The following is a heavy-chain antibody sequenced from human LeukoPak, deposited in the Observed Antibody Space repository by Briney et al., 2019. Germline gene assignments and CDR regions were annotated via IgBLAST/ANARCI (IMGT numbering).Heavy chain of an antibody. Sequence: SVKVSCKASGDTFSSYAISWVRQAPGQGLEWMGRIIPILGIANYAQKFQGRVTITADKSTSTAYMELSSLRSEDTAVYCCAGEEYRVMITFGGVTSWGQGTMVTVSS. D-gene: IGHD3-16*01. CDR3: AGEEYRVMITFGGVTS. V-gene: IGHV1-69*04. CDR1: GDTFSSYA. J-gene: IGHJ3*01. CDR2: IIPILGIA.